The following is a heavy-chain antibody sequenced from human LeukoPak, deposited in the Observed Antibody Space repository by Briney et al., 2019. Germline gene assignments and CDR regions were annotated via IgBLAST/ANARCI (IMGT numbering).Heavy chain of an antibody. CDR1: GGSFSGHY. Sequence: SETLSLTCAVYGGSFSGHYWSWIRQTPREGLEWIGEINDSGSTNYNPSLKSRVLISVDTSKNQFSPKVTSVTAADTAMYYCARRVRDCLINCSWYFDSWAREIWSPSPQ. V-gene: IGHV4-34*01. CDR2: INDSGST. D-gene: IGHD3-10*01. CDR3: ARRVRDCLINCSWYFDS. J-gene: IGHJ4*02.